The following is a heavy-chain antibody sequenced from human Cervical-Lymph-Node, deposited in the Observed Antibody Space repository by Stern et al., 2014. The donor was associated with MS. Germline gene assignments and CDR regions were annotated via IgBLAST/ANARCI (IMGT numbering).Heavy chain of an antibody. Sequence: VQLVESGGGVVQPGRSLRLSCAASGFTFSSHGMHWVRQAPGKGLEWVAVISYDGSNKYYADSVKGRFTISRDNSKNTLYLEMNSLRAEDTAVYYCAKGTGAARAYPLDYWGQGTLVTVSS. CDR2: ISYDGSNK. D-gene: IGHD6-6*01. CDR3: AKGTGAARAYPLDY. CDR1: GFTFSSHG. V-gene: IGHV3-30*18. J-gene: IGHJ4*02.